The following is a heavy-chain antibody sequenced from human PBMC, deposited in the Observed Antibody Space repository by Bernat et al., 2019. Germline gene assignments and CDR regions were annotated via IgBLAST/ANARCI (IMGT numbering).Heavy chain of an antibody. CDR2: ISVSGGST. D-gene: IGHD6-19*01. CDR1: GFTFSSYA. J-gene: IGHJ4*02. Sequence: EVQLVESGGGLVQPGGSLRLSCAASGFTFSSYAMSWVRQAPGKGLEWVSAISVSGGSTYYADSVKGRFTISRDNSKNTLYLQMNSLRAEDTAVYYCAKDRIAVAGTRYYFDYWGQGTLVTVSS. CDR3: AKDRIAVAGTRYYFDY. V-gene: IGHV3-23*04.